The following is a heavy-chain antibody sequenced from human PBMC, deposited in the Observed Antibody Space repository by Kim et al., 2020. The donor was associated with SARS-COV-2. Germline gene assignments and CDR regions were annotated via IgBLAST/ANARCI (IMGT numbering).Heavy chain of an antibody. CDR1: GGTFSSYA. D-gene: IGHD6-13*01. CDR3: ARVDSRPDKEGIAAAGTPYYYYGMDV. CDR2: IIPIFGTA. V-gene: IGHV1-69*13. J-gene: IGHJ6*02. Sequence: SVKVSCKASGGTFSSYAISWVRQAPGQGLEWMGGIIPIFGTANYAQKFQGRVTITADESTSTAYMELSSLRSEDTAVYYCARVDSRPDKEGIAAAGTPYYYYGMDVWGQGTTVTVSS.